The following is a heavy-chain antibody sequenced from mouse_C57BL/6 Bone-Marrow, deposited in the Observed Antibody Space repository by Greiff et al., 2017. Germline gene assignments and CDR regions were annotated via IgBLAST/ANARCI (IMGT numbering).Heavy chain of an antibody. V-gene: IGHV1-20*01. D-gene: IGHD1-1*01. J-gene: IGHJ1*03. CDR3: ARDGYYGCSKGYCDV. CDR1: GYSFTGYF. Sequence: EVQLQQSGPELVKPGDSVKISCKASGYSFTGYFMNWVMQSHGKSLEWIGRINPYNGDTFYNQKFKGKATLTVDKSSSTAHMELRSLTSEDSAVYYCARDGYYGCSKGYCDVWGTGTTVTVSS. CDR2: INPYNGDT.